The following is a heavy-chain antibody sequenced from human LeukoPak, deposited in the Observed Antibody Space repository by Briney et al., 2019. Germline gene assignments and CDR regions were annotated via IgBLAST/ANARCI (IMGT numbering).Heavy chain of an antibody. CDR1: GFTITDHH. V-gene: IGHV3-72*01. Sequence: GGSLRLSCAASGFTITDHHMDWVRQAPGKGLEWVGRSKTTKPNGCTTEYAASVKGRFTISRDDSKNSVYLQLNSLKAEDTAVYYYVRVVTTGSGWYHFDNWGQGTLVTVSS. D-gene: IGHD6-13*01. J-gene: IGHJ4*02. CDR2: SKTTKPNGCTT. CDR3: VRVVTTGSGWYHFDN.